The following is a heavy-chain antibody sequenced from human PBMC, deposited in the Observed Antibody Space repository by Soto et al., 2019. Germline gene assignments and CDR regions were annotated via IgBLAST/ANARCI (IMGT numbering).Heavy chain of an antibody. V-gene: IGHV1-18*01. D-gene: IGHD6-13*01. Sequence: GASVKVSCKASGYTFTSYGISWVRQAPGQGLEWMGWISAYNGNTNYAQKLQGRVTMTTDTSTSTAYMELRSLRSDDTAVYYCARVESYSSSWYNYYYYMDVWGKGATVNVS. CDR3: ARVESYSSSWYNYYYYMDV. CDR1: GYTFTSYG. CDR2: ISAYNGNT. J-gene: IGHJ6*03.